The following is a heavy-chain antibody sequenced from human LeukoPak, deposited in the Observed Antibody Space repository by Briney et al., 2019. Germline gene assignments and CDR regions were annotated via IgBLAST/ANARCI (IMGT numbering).Heavy chain of an antibody. CDR2: ISAYNGNT. V-gene: IGHV1-18*01. D-gene: IGHD2-15*01. CDR3: ARELPPPYYGMDV. Sequence: ASVKVSCKASGYTFTSYAISWVRQAPGQGLEWMGWISAYNGNTNYAQKLQGRVTMTTDTSTSTACMELRSLRSDDTAVYYCARELPPPYYGMDVWGQGTTVTVSS. J-gene: IGHJ6*02. CDR1: GYTFTSYA.